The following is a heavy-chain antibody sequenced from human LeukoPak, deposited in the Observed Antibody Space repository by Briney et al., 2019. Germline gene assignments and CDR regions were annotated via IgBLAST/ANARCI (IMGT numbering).Heavy chain of an antibody. CDR1: GGTFSSYA. Sequence: SVKVSCKASGGTFSSYAISWVRQAPGQGLEWMGGIIPIFGTANYAQKFQGRVTITADESTSTAYMELSSLRSEDTAVYYCARGEYCSGGSCQIGVLDAFDIWGQGTMVTVSS. J-gene: IGHJ3*02. CDR3: ARGEYCSGGSCQIGVLDAFDI. D-gene: IGHD2-15*01. CDR2: IIPIFGTA. V-gene: IGHV1-69*01.